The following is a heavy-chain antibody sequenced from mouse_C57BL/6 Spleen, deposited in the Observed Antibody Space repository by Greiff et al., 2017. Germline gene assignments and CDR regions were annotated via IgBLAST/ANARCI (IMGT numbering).Heavy chain of an antibody. CDR2: IRNKANGYTT. CDR3: ARYIYYYGSSYWYFDV. V-gene: IGHV7-3*01. CDR1: GFTFTDYY. J-gene: IGHJ1*03. Sequence: EVKLQESGGGLVQPGGSLSLSCAASGFTFTDYYMSWVRQPPGKALEWLGFIRNKANGYTTEYSASVKGRFTISRDNSQSILYLQMNDLRAEDSATYYCARYIYYYGSSYWYFDVWGTGTTVTVSS. D-gene: IGHD1-1*01.